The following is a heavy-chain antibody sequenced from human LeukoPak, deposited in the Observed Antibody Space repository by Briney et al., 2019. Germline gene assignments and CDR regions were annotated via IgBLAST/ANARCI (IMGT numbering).Heavy chain of an antibody. CDR3: ARGGALYCGGDCYSWYYFDY. D-gene: IGHD2-21*02. CDR1: GGSISSSGYY. Sequence: SETLSLTCTVSGGSISSSGYYWGWIRQPPGMGLEWIGSFSHNVGTYYNPSLKSRVTISVDTSKNQFSLKLSSVTAADTAVYYCARGGALYCGGDCYSWYYFDYWGQGTLVTVSS. J-gene: IGHJ4*02. CDR2: FSHNVGT. V-gene: IGHV4-39*07.